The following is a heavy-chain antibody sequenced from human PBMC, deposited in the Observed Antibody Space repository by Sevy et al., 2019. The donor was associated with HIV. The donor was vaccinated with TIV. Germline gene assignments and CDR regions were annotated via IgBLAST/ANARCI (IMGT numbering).Heavy chain of an antibody. Sequence: ASVKVSCKVSGYSLTEFSMHWVRQAPGKGLEWMGGFDPEDGETIYAQKFQGRVTMTEDTSTDTAYMELSSLRSEDTAGYYGATRGGLVRGGINYWGQGTLVTVSS. J-gene: IGHJ4*02. D-gene: IGHD3-10*01. CDR3: ATRGGLVRGGINY. V-gene: IGHV1-24*01. CDR2: FDPEDGET. CDR1: GYSLTEFS.